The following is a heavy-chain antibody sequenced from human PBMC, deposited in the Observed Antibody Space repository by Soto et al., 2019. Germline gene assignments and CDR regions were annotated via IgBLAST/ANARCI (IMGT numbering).Heavy chain of an antibody. D-gene: IGHD6-6*01. CDR2: IIPIFGTA. CDR3: AILNEYSRSKSYYYYGMDV. V-gene: IGHV1-69*01. J-gene: IGHJ6*02. Sequence: QVQLVQSAAEVKKPGSSVKVSCKASGGTFSSYAISWVRQAPGQGLEWMGGIIPIFGTANYEQKFQGRVTITADESPSTAYMELSSLRSEDTAVYYCAILNEYSRSKSYYYYGMDVWGQGTTVTVSS. CDR1: GGTFSSYA.